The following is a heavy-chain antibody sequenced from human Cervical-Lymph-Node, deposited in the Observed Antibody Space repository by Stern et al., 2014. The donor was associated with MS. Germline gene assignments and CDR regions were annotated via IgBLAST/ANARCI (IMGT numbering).Heavy chain of an antibody. CDR2: ISNSGTGT. CDR3: AKQYSSAWKCFDY. J-gene: IGHJ4*02. V-gene: IGHV3-23*04. CDR1: GFTFSNYV. Sequence: EVQLVESGGGLVQPGGSLRLSCAASGFTFSNYVMSWVRQAPGKGLEWVSTISNSGTGTYYADSVKGRFTISRDNSKNTLYLQMNSLRAEDTAIYYCAKQYSSAWKCFDYWGQGTLVTVSS. D-gene: IGHD6-19*01.